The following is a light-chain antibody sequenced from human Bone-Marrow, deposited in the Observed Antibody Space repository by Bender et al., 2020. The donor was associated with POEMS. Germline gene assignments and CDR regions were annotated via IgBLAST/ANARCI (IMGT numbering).Light chain of an antibody. Sequence: QSALTQPASVSGSLGQSITISCTGASSDIGSYNLVSWYQQHPGTAPKLMIYEVNRRPSGVSDRFSGSKSGNTASLTVSGLQAEDEADYYCSSYARNNIFVFGGGTKLTVL. CDR2: EVN. CDR1: SSDIGSYNL. J-gene: IGLJ2*01. CDR3: SSYARNNIFV. V-gene: IGLV2-23*02.